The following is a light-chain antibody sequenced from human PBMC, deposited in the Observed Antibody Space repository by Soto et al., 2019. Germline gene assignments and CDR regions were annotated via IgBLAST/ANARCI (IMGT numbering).Light chain of an antibody. V-gene: IGKV3-15*01. Sequence: EIVMTQSPATLSLSPGERATLSCRASQSVSSNLAWYQQKPGQAPRLLIYGASTRATGIPARFSGSGSGTEFTLTISSLQSVDFAVYYCQQYNNLPRTCGLGTRWIS. CDR2: GAS. CDR1: QSVSSN. J-gene: IGKJ1*01. CDR3: QQYNNLPRT.